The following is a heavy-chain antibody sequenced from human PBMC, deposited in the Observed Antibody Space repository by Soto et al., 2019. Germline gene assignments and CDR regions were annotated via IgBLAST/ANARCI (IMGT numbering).Heavy chain of an antibody. J-gene: IGHJ6*02. Sequence: QVQLVQSGAEVKKPGSSVKVSCEASGGTFSSYPINWVRQAPGQGPEWMGGIIPSFGTSNYAQKLQGRVTITADDSTSTAYMELRSLRSEDTAVYYCARVGHITNYGMAVWGQGTTVTVSS. CDR3: ARVGHITNYGMAV. V-gene: IGHV1-69*01. CDR2: IIPSFGTS. CDR1: GGTFSSYP. D-gene: IGHD1-26*01.